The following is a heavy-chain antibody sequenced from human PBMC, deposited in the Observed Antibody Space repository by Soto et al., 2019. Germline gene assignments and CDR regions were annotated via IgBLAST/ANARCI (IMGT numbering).Heavy chain of an antibody. Sequence: QVQLVQSGAEVKKPGASVKVSCKASGYTFTSYGISWVRQAPGQGLEWMGWISAYNVNTKYAQKLQGRITMTADTSTSTAYMELRSLRSDAAAVYYCSRDTAMALPDAWGQGTLVTVSS. J-gene: IGHJ4*02. CDR3: SRDTAMALPDA. CDR1: GYTFTSYG. CDR2: ISAYNVNT. D-gene: IGHD5-18*01. V-gene: IGHV1-18*01.